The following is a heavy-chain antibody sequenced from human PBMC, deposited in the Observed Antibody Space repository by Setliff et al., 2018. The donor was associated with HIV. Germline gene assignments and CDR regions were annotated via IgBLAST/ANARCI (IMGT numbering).Heavy chain of an antibody. Sequence: PGGSLRLSCVGSGFTFNGYAMNWVRQAPGKGLEWVSYISSSSSSIYYGDSVKGRFTISRDNAKNTLYLQMNSLRAEDTAVYYCAKFFGGYGDYMGFDYWGQGTLVTVSS. V-gene: IGHV3-48*01. CDR2: ISSSSSSI. D-gene: IGHD4-17*01. CDR1: GFTFNGYA. CDR3: AKFFGGYGDYMGFDY. J-gene: IGHJ4*02.